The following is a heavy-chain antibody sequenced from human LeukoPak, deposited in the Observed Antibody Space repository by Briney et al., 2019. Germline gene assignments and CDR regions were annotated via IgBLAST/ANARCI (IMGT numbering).Heavy chain of an antibody. CDR2: MHPNSGDT. CDR3: ARELAVAGSFHFDY. D-gene: IGHD6-19*01. J-gene: IGHJ4*02. V-gene: IGHV1-8*03. CDR1: GYTFTGYD. Sequence: ASVKASCKTSGYTFTGYDTNWVRQAAGQGFEWMGWMHPNSGDTGYAHNLQGRITITRDSSTATVFMELSSLRSEDTAMYYCARELAVAGSFHFDYWGQGTLVTVSS.